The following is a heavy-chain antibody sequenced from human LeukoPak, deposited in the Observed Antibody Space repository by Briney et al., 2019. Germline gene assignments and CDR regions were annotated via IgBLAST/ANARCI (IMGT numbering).Heavy chain of an antibody. CDR3: AGGDRDAFDI. J-gene: IGHJ3*02. V-gene: IGHV4-59*01. Sequence: SETLSLTCTVSGGSFSTYYWSWIRQPPGKGLEWIGYIYYSGSTNYNPSLESRVTMSVDTSKSQFSLRLTSLTAADTAVYYCAGGDRDAFDIWGQGTMVTVSS. CDR1: GGSFSTYY. CDR2: IYYSGST.